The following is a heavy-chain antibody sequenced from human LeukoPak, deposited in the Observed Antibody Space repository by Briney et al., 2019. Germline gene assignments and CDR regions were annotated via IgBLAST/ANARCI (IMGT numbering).Heavy chain of an antibody. CDR1: GGSLSGYY. CDR2: INHSGST. J-gene: IGHJ5*02. V-gene: IGHV4-34*01. Sequence: SETLSLTCAVYGGSLSGYYWSWIRQPPGKGLEWIGEINHSGSTNYNPSLKSRVTISVDTSKNQFSLKLSSVTAADTAVYYCARDRVGDYVWGSYRRNWFDPWGQGTLVTVSS. D-gene: IGHD3-16*02. CDR3: ARDRVGDYVWGSYRRNWFDP.